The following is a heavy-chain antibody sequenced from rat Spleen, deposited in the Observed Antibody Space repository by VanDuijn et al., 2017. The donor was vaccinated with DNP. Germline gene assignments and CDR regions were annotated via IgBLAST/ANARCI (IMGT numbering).Heavy chain of an antibody. Sequence: EVQLVESGGGLVQPGRSLKLSCAASGFTFSDYYMAWVRQAPTKGLEWVASITSSGDNTYSPDSVKGRFTISRDNAKNTLYLQMDSLRSEDTATYYCTRGPFDYWGQGVMVTVSS. J-gene: IGHJ2*01. CDR1: GFTFSDYY. CDR2: ITSSGDNT. CDR3: TRGPFDY. V-gene: IGHV5-25*01.